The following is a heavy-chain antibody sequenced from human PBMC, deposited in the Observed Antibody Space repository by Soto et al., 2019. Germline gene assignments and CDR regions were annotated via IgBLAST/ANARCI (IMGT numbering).Heavy chain of an antibody. D-gene: IGHD1-26*01. CDR3: VGGRRPLVGFDY. CDR1: TESFSHYY. V-gene: IGHV4-34*01. J-gene: IGHJ4*02. Sequence: SETLSLTCAVKTESFSHYYWIWIRQPPGKGPGWIGEIDHSGNTNYSPSLKSRVAISVDTSKNQFSLKVNSVTAADTAEYFFVGGRRPLVGFDYWGPGPQVTLSS. CDR2: IDHSGNT.